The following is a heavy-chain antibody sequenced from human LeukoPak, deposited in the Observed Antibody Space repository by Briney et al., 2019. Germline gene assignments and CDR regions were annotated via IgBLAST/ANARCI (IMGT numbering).Heavy chain of an antibody. J-gene: IGHJ4*02. D-gene: IGHD6-13*01. CDR2: ISGSGGST. CDR1: GFTFSSYA. CDR3: ALSAAGTGSSDY. V-gene: IGHV3-23*01. Sequence: GGSLRLSCAASGFTFSSYAMSWVRQAPGKGLEWVSAISGSGGSTYYADSVKGRFTISRDNSKNTLYLQLNGLRAEDTAVYYCALSAAGTGSSDYWGQGTLVTVSS.